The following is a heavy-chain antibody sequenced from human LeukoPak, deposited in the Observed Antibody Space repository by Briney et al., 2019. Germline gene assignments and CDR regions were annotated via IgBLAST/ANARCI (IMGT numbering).Heavy chain of an antibody. J-gene: IGHJ4*02. CDR1: GGSISSGDYY. CDR2: IYYSGST. D-gene: IGHD3-22*01. CDR3: ARGAYDSSAYYYSYFDY. Sequence: SETLSLTCTVSGGSISSGDYYWSWIRQPPGKGLEWIGYIYYSGSTYYNPSLKSRVTMSVDTSKNQFSLKLSSVTAPDTAVYYCARGAYDSSAYYYSYFDYWGQGTLVTVSS. V-gene: IGHV4-30-4*01.